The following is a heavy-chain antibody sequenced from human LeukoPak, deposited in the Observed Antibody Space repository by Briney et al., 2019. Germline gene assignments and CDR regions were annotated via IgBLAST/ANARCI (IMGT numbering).Heavy chain of an antibody. D-gene: IGHD1-1*01. Sequence: SCKASGYTFTSYGISWVRQAPGKGLEWVAVISYDVNNKYYGDSVKGRFTISRDNSKNTLYLQMNSLRPEDTAVYYCARATTAAETAVYWGQGTLVTVSS. V-gene: IGHV3-30-3*01. CDR2: ISYDVNNK. J-gene: IGHJ4*02. CDR3: ARATTAAETAVY. CDR1: GYTFTSYG.